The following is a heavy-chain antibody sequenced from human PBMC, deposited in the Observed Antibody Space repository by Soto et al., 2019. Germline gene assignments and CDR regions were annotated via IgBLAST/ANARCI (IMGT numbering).Heavy chain of an antibody. CDR2: FDPEDVET. V-gene: IGHV1-24*01. CDR3: AVGPARASSGLIDS. CDR1: GYTLTKLS. Sequence: ASVKVSCKVSGYTLTKLSMHWVRQAPGKGLEWMGGFDPEDVETIYAQAFQGRLTMTEDTSRDTAYMELSSLRSEDTAVYYCAVGPARASSGLIDSWGQGTLVTVSS. J-gene: IGHJ4*02. D-gene: IGHD3-22*01.